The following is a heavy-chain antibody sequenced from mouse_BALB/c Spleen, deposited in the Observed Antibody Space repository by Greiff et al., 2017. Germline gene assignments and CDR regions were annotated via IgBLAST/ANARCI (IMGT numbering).Heavy chain of an antibody. CDR3: AREGNYYGSSYGYYFDY. D-gene: IGHD1-1*01. V-gene: IGHV5-17*02. CDR2: ISSGSSTI. CDR1: GFTFSSFG. Sequence: EVKVEESGGGLVQPGGSRKLSCAASGFTFSSFGMHWVRQAPEKGLEWVAYISSGSSTIYYADTVKGRFTISRDNPKNTLFLQMTSLRSEDTAMYYCAREGNYYGSSYGYYFDYWGQGTTLTVSS. J-gene: IGHJ2*01.